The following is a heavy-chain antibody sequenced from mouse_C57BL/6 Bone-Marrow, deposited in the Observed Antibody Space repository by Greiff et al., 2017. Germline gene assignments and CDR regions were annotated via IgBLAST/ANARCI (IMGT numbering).Heavy chain of an antibody. V-gene: IGHV1-81*01. CDR1: GNTFTSYG. Sequence: LLESGAELARPGASVKLSCKASGNTFTSYGISWVKQRTGQGLEWIGEIYPRSGNTYYNEKFKGKATLTADESSSTAYMELRSLTSEDSAVYFCARYGNYGGFDYWGQGTTLTVSS. CDR2: IYPRSGNT. J-gene: IGHJ2*01. CDR3: ARYGNYGGFDY. D-gene: IGHD2-1*01.